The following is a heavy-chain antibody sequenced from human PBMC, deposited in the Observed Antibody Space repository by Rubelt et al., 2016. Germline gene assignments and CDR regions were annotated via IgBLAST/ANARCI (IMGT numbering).Heavy chain of an antibody. Sequence: DCLKGRVTISRDNAKKSLYLQMNSLRAEDTAVYYCARHKYSSSAAFDYWGQGTLVT. V-gene: IGHV3-11*06. D-gene: IGHD6-6*01. J-gene: IGHJ4*02. CDR3: ARHKYSSSAAFDY.